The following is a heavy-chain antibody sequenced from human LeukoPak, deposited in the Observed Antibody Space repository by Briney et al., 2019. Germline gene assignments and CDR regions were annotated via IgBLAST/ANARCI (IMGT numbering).Heavy chain of an antibody. CDR3: ARELDFAYYGSGSYHY. CDR2: INPNSGGT. Sequence: GASVKVSCXASGYTFTGYYMHWVRQAPGQGLEWMGRINPNSGGTDYAQKFQGRVTMTRDTSISTAYMDLSRLRSDDTAVYHCARELDFAYYGSGSYHYWGQGSLVTVSS. D-gene: IGHD3-10*01. V-gene: IGHV1-2*06. J-gene: IGHJ4*02. CDR1: GYTFTGYY.